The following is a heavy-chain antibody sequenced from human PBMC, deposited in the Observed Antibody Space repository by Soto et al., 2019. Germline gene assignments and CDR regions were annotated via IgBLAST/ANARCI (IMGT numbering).Heavy chain of an antibody. V-gene: IGHV3-23*01. CDR1: GFTFSSYA. CDR3: AKEDLSSTRLQYYYYYGMDV. J-gene: IGHJ6*02. Sequence: ESLRLSCAASGFTFSSYAMSWVRQAPGKGLEWVSAISGSGGSTYYADSVKGRFTISRDNSKNTLYLQMNSLRAEDTAVYYCAKEDLSSTRLQYYYYYGMDVWGQGTTVTVSS. CDR2: ISGSGGST. D-gene: IGHD2-2*01.